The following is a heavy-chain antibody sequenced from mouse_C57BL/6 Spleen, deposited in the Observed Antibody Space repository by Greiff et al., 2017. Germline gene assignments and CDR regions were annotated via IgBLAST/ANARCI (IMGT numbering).Heavy chain of an antibody. CDR2: IYPGDGDT. Sequence: QVQLKESGPELVKPGASVKISCKASGYAFSSSWMNWVKQRPGKGLEWIGRIYPGDGDTNYNGKFKGKATLTADKSSSTAYMQLSSLTSEDSAVYFCARDGGDGYYVGFDYWGQGTTLTVSS. CDR1: GYAFSSSW. V-gene: IGHV1-82*01. J-gene: IGHJ2*01. D-gene: IGHD2-3*01. CDR3: ARDGGDGYYVGFDY.